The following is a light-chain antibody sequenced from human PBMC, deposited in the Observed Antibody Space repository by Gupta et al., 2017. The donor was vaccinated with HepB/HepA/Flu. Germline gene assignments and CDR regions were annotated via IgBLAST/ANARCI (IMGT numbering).Light chain of an antibody. CDR1: QSVSSAY. CDR2: GAS. J-gene: IGKJ2*01. V-gene: IGKV3-20*01. Sequence: EIVLTQSPGTLSLSPGERATLSCRASQSVSSAYVAWYQQKPGQAPRLLIYGASSRATGIPDRFSGSGSGTDFTLTINRLEPEDCALYYCQQYGASPPRYTFGQGTKLEIK. CDR3: QQYGASPPRYT.